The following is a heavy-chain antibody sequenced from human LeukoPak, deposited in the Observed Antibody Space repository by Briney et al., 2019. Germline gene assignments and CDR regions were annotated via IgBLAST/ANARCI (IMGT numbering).Heavy chain of an antibody. J-gene: IGHJ4*02. CDR1: AFTFSTYE. CDR3: ASLTARDYYTSGTYPPPFDS. D-gene: IGHD3-10*01. V-gene: IGHV3-48*03. CDR2: ISGSGDTI. Sequence: GGSLRLSCEVSAFTFSTYEMTWVRQAPGKGLEWVSYISGSGDTIYYSASVRGRFTVSRDNAKNSLYLQMNSLRAEDTAVYYCASLTARDYYTSGTYPPPFDSWGQGTLLTVSS.